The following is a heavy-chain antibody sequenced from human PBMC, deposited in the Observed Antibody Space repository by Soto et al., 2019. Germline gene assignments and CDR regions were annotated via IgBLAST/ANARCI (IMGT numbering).Heavy chain of an antibody. Sequence: SETLSLTCTVSGGSISSSSYYWGWIRQPPGKGLEWIGSIYYSGSTYYNPSLKSRVTISVDTSKNQFSLKLSSVTAADTAVYYCARKPWGYDSSGYFYWGQGTLVTVSS. CDR1: GGSISSSSYY. V-gene: IGHV4-39*01. D-gene: IGHD3-22*01. J-gene: IGHJ4*02. CDR2: IYYSGST. CDR3: ARKPWGYDSSGYFY.